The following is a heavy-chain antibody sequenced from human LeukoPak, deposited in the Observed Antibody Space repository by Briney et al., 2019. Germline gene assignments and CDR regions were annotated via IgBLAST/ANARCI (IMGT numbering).Heavy chain of an antibody. D-gene: IGHD2-15*01. CDR1: GGSISSYY. Sequence: NPSETLSLTCTVSGGSISSYYWSWIRQPPGKGLEWIGYIYYSGSTNYNPSLKSRVTISVDTSKNQFSLKLSSVIAADTAVYYCVVGVNWFDSWGQGTLVTVSS. CDR3: VVGVNWFDS. CDR2: IYYSGST. J-gene: IGHJ5*01. V-gene: IGHV4-59*01.